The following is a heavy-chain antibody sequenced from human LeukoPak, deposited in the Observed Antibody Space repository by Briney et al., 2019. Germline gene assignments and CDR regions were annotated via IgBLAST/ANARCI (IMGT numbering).Heavy chain of an antibody. Sequence: SETLSLTCTVSGGSISSYYWSWIRQPPGKGLEWIGYIYYSGSTNYNPSLKSRVTISVDTSKNQFSLKLSSVTAADTAVYYCARSVLQTTVTTQDAPYFDYWGQGTLVTVSS. J-gene: IGHJ4*02. CDR1: GGSISSYY. V-gene: IGHV4-59*08. CDR2: IYYSGST. CDR3: ARSVLQTTVTTQDAPYFDY. D-gene: IGHD4-17*01.